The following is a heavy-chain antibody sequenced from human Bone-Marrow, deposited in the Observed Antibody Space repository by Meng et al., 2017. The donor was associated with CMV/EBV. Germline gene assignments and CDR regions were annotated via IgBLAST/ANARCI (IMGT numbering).Heavy chain of an antibody. Sequence: SETLSLTCTVSGGSVSSGSYYWSWIRQPPGKGLEWIGYIYYSGSTNYNPSLKSRVTISVDTSKNQFSLKLSSVTAADTAVYYCARGRENLPDCSSTSCYRVGYYGMDVWGQGTTVTVSS. V-gene: IGHV4-61*01. D-gene: IGHD2-2*02. J-gene: IGHJ6*02. CDR1: GGSVSSGSYY. CDR2: IYYSGST. CDR3: ARGRENLPDCSSTSCYRVGYYGMDV.